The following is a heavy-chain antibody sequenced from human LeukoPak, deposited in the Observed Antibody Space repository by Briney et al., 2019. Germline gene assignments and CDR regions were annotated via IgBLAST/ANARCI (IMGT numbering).Heavy chain of an antibody. D-gene: IGHD6-13*01. J-gene: IGHJ2*01. V-gene: IGHV4-59*01. CDR3: ARVRYSSSLSPWYFDL. CDR2: IYYTGST. CDR1: GDSISSYY. Sequence: SETLSLTCTVSGDSISSYYWSWIRQPPGKGLEWIGYIYYTGSTNYNPSLESRVTISVDTSKNQLSLKLSSVTAADTAVYYCARVRYSSSLSPWYFDLWGRGTLVTVSS.